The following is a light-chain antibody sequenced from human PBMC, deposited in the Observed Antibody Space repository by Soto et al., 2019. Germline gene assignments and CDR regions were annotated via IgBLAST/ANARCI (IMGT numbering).Light chain of an antibody. CDR2: GAS. J-gene: IGKJ1*01. Sequence: EIVLTQSPGTLSLSRGERATLSCRASQSVSSSFLAWYQQKPGQAPRLLIYGASSRATGIPDRFSGSGSGTDFTLTISGLEPEVFAVYYCQQYDSSPWTFGQGTRVEIK. CDR3: QQYDSSPWT. CDR1: QSVSSSF. V-gene: IGKV3-20*01.